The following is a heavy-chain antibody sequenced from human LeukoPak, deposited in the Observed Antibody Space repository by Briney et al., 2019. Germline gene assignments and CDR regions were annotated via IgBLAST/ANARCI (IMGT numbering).Heavy chain of an antibody. CDR1: GFTVSSNY. CDR3: AKAPLYSSGWYDY. V-gene: IGHV3-66*01. CDR2: LYSGGST. J-gene: IGHJ4*02. Sequence: GGSLRLSCAASGFTVSSNYMSWVRQAPGKGLEWVSVLYSGGSTYYADSVKGRFTISRDSSKNTLYLQMNSLRAEDTAVYYCAKAPLYSSGWYDYWGQGTLVTVSS. D-gene: IGHD6-19*01.